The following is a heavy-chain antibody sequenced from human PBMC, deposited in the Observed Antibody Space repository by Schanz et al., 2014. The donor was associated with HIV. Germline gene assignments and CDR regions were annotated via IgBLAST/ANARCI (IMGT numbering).Heavy chain of an antibody. CDR2: INPNSGGT. CDR1: GYTFTGYF. D-gene: IGHD3-9*01. CDR3: AREKVGILADYTPNGMDV. Sequence: QVQLVQSGAEVKKPGASVKVSCKASGYTFTGYFMHWVRQAPGQGLEWMGWINPNSGGTNYAQKFQGRVTMTRDTSISTAYMEMRRLRSDDTAVYYCAREKVGILADYTPNGMDVWGQGITVTVSS. J-gene: IGHJ6*02. V-gene: IGHV1-2*02.